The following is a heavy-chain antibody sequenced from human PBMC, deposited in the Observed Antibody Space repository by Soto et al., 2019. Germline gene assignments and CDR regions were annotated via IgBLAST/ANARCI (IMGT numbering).Heavy chain of an antibody. D-gene: IGHD3-10*01. CDR2: IYHSVST. J-gene: IGHJ5*02. CDR3: ASRPPYYYVTVSYGFDP. Sequence: QLQLQESGSGLVKPSQTLSLTCAVSGGSIRRGGYSWCWIRQPPGKGLECIGYIYHSVSTYYNPSLHSRVTVSVDRSKYKFCLQLSFVAAAETAVYYCASRPPYYYVTVSYGFDPSVQVTLVTVSS. V-gene: IGHV4-30-2*01. CDR1: GGSIRRGGYS.